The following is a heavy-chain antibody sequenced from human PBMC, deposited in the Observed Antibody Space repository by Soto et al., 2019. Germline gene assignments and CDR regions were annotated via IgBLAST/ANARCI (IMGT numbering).Heavy chain of an antibody. Sequence: GGSLRLSCAASGFTFSSYAMHWVRQAPGKGLEWVAVISYDGSNKYYADSVKGRFTISRDNSKNTLYLQMNSLRAEDTAVYYCARSGAGYYDSSAYWGQGTLVTVSS. D-gene: IGHD3-22*01. J-gene: IGHJ4*02. V-gene: IGHV3-30-3*01. CDR1: GFTFSSYA. CDR3: ARSGAGYYDSSAY. CDR2: ISYDGSNK.